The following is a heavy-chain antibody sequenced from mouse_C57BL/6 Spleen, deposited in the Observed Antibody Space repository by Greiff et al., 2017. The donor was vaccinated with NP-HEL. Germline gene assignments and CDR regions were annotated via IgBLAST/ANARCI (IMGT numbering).Heavy chain of an antibody. CDR3: ARNDDYGLAY. D-gene: IGHD2-4*01. CDR2: IDPEDGET. V-gene: IGHV14-2*01. J-gene: IGHJ3*01. Sequence: EVQLQQSGAELVKPGASVKLSCTASGFNFKDYYMHWVKQRTEQGLEWIGRIDPEDGETKYDPKFQGKATITADTSSNTAYLQLSSLTSEDTAVYYCARNDDYGLAYWGQGTLVTVSA. CDR1: GFNFKDYY.